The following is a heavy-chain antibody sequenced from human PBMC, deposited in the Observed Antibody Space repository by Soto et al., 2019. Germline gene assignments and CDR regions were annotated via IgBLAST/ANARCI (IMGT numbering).Heavy chain of an antibody. V-gene: IGHV3-23*01. CDR3: XXXXXXXXXEIDX. Sequence: EVQLLESGGGLVQPGGSLRLSCAASGFTFSNYAVTWVRQAPGKGLEWVSTISGSGGSTYYADSVKGRFTISRDNSKNTLYLQMNSLRXXXXAVXXXXXXXXXXXXEIDXWGQGTLVTVSS. CDR2: ISGSGGST. J-gene: IGHJ4*02. CDR1: GFTFSNYA.